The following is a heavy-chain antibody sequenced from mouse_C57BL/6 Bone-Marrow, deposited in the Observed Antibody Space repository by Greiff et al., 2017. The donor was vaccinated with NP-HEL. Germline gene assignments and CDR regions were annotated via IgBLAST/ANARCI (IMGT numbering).Heavy chain of an antibody. Sequence: QVQLKQSGAERGKPGASVKISCKASGYAFSSYWMNWVKQRPGKGLEWIGQIYPGDGDTNYNGKFKGKATLTADKSSSTAYMQLSSLTSEDSAVYFCARYYGSSYYFDYWGQGTTLTVSS. V-gene: IGHV1-80*01. CDR3: ARYYGSSYYFDY. CDR2: IYPGDGDT. CDR1: GYAFSSYW. D-gene: IGHD1-1*01. J-gene: IGHJ2*01.